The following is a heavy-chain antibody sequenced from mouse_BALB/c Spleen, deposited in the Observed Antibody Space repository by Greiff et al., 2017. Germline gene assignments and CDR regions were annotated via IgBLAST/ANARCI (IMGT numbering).Heavy chain of an antibody. D-gene: IGHD2-4*01. J-gene: IGHJ2*01. Sequence: QVQLKESGAELARPGASVKMSCKASGYTFTSYTMHWVKQRPGQGLEWIGYINPSSGYTNYNQKFKDKATLTADKSSSTAYMQLSSLTSEDSAVYYCARAGALSTMITSYFDYWGQGTTLTVSS. CDR3: ARAGALSTMITSYFDY. CDR2: INPSSGYT. CDR1: GYTFTSYT. V-gene: IGHV1-4*01.